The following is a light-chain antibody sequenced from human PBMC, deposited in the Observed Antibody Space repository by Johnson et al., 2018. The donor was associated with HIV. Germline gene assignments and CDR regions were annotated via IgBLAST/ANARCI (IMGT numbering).Light chain of an antibody. CDR3: GTWDSSLSACYV. J-gene: IGLJ1*01. CDR2: GTT. CDR1: YSNIEHNY. Sequence: QSVLTQPPSVSAAAGQKVTISCSGTYSNIEHNYVSWYQQLPGTAPKLLIYGTTKLPSGIPDRFSGSKSGTSVTLGITGLQAGDEADYYCGTWDSSLSACYVFGTGTKVSV. V-gene: IGLV1-51*01.